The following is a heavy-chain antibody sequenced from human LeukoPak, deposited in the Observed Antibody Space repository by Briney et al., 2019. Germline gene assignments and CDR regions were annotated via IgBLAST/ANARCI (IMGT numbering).Heavy chain of an antibody. D-gene: IGHD2-2*01. V-gene: IGHV3-48*01. CDR3: ARGPAARGNWFDP. Sequence: GRSLRLSCAASGFTFSSYSMNWVRQAPGKGLVWVSYISSSSSTIYYADSVKGRFTISRDNAKNSLYLQMNSLRAEDTAVYYCARGPAARGNWFDPWGQGTLVTVSS. CDR2: ISSSSSTI. CDR1: GFTFSSYS. J-gene: IGHJ5*02.